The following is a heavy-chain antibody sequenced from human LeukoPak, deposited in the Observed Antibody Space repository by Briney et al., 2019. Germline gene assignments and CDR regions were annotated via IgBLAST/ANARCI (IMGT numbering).Heavy chain of an antibody. CDR2: INHSGST. J-gene: IGHJ4*02. D-gene: IGHD5-18*01. Sequence: RSSETLSLTCAVYGGSFSGYYWSWIRQSPGKGLEWIGEINHSGSTNYNPSPKSRVTVSVDTSKNQFSLNLSSVTAADTAVYYCARNSYSYGYLTGYYFDFWGQGTLVTASS. CDR3: ARNSYSYGYLTGYYFDF. CDR1: GGSFSGYY. V-gene: IGHV4-34*01.